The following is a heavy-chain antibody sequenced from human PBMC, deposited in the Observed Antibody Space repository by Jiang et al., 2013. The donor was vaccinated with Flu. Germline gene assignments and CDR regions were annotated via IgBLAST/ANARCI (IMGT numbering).Heavy chain of an antibody. CDR3: AADRYSSGWKQGDY. CDR1: GGSISSYY. V-gene: IGHV4-59*08. D-gene: IGHD6-19*01. J-gene: IGHJ4*02. Sequence: GSGLVKPSETLSLTCTVSGGSISSYYWSWIRQPPGKGLEWIGYIYYSGSTNYNPSLKSRVTISVDTSKNQFSLKLSSVTAADTAVYYCAADRYSSGWKQGDYWGQGTLVTVSS. CDR2: IYYSGST.